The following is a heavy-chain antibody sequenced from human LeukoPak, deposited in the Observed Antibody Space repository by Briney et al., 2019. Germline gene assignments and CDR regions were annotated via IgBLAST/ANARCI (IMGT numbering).Heavy chain of an antibody. CDR2: MNPNSGNT. CDR3: ATSAPLPALRYYYMDV. CDR1: GYTFTSYD. J-gene: IGHJ6*03. D-gene: IGHD2-2*01. Sequence: ASVKVSCKASGYTFTSYDINWVRQATGQGLEWMGWMNPNSGNTGYAQKFQGRVTMTEDTSTDTAYMELSSLRSEDTAVYYCATSAPLPALRYYYMDVWGKGTTVTVSS. V-gene: IGHV1-8*01.